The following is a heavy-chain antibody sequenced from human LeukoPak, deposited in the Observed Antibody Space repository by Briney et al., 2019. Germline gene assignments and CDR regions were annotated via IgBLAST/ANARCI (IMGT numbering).Heavy chain of an antibody. V-gene: IGHV3-23*01. CDR2: VRGSVSDT. D-gene: IGHD5-12*01. CDR1: GFTFSTYA. J-gene: IGHJ4*02. CDR3: AKTSRRNSAYDSPFDS. Sequence: GGSLRLSCVVSGFTFSTYAMSWVRQAPGKGLEWVSAVRGSVSDTYYADSVKGRFTISRDNSKNTLYLQMNSLRAEDTAIYYCAKTSRRNSAYDSPFDSWGQGTLVTVSS.